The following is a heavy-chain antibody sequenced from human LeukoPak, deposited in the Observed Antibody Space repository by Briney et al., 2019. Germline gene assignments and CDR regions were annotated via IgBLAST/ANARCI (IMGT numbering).Heavy chain of an antibody. J-gene: IGHJ4*02. Sequence: SETLSLTCTVSAGSISDYYWTWIRQPPGKTLEWIGYVYYSGDTNYNPSLKSRVTISLDPSKNQFSLKLSSVTAADTAVYYCATYVRHCKTTSCYHFDHWGQGTLVTVSS. CDR3: ATYVRHCKTTSCYHFDH. V-gene: IGHV4-59*01. CDR1: AGSISDYY. CDR2: VYYSGDT. D-gene: IGHD2-2*01.